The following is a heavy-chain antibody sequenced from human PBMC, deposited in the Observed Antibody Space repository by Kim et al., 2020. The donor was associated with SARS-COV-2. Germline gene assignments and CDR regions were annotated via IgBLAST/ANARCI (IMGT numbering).Heavy chain of an antibody. CDR1: GYTFPSYG. Sequence: ASVKVSCKASGYTFPSYGISWVRQAPGQGLEWMGWISAYNGNTNYAQKLQGRVTMTTDTSTSTAYMELRSLRSDDTAVYYCARDPPVLRYLDYLLRRGTEHWFDPWGQGTLVTVSS. J-gene: IGHJ5*02. D-gene: IGHD3-9*01. CDR3: ARDPPVLRYLDYLLRRGTEHWFDP. CDR2: ISAYNGNT. V-gene: IGHV1-18*01.